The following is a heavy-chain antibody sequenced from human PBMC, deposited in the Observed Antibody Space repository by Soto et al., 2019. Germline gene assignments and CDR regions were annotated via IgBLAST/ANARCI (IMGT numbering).Heavy chain of an antibody. CDR3: SRVLAASWTYAVDY. CDR1: GVSLSDHY. CDR2: RRNNANRYTK. D-gene: IGHD6-25*01. V-gene: IGHV3-72*01. J-gene: IGHJ4*02. Sequence: EVQLVESGGGLVQPGGSLRLSCTASGVSLSDHYVDWVRQAPGKGLEWVGRRRNNANRYTKEYAASVRGRVTISSDDSGTALYLQMDRLTTEAAAVYYCSRVLAASWTYAVDYWGQGTMVTVSS.